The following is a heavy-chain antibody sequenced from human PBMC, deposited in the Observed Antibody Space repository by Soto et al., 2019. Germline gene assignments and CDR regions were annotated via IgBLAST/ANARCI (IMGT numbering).Heavy chain of an antibody. J-gene: IGHJ4*02. CDR2: IIPIFGTA. D-gene: IGHD3-3*01. CDR1: GGTFSSYA. Sequence: SVKVSCKASGGTFSSYAISWVRQAPGQGLEWMGGIIPIFGTANYAQKFQGRATITADESTSTAYMELSSLRSEDTAVYYCASFWSGPSFPFDYWGQGTLVTVSS. V-gene: IGHV1-69*13. CDR3: ASFWSGPSFPFDY.